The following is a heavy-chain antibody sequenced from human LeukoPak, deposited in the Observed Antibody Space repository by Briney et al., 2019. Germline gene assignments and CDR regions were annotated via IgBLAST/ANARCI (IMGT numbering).Heavy chain of an antibody. J-gene: IGHJ4*02. CDR3: ARARRDMVDY. D-gene: IGHD1-14*01. V-gene: IGHV4-38-2*02. CDR1: VYSISSGYY. CDR2: IYHSGST. Sequence: SETLSLTCTVSVYSISSGYYWGWIRQPPGKGREWIGSIYHSGSTYYNPSLKSRVTISVDTSKSQFSLKLSSVTAADPAVYYCARARRDMVDYWGARNLVTVSS.